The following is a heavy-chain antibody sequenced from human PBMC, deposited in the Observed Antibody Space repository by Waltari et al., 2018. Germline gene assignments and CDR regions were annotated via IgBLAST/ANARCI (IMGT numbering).Heavy chain of an antibody. Sequence: QVQLQESGPGLVKPSETLSLTCAVAGYSISSGYSCGWLRQPPGKGLEWIGGIYYSGSNYYNPSLKSRVTISVDTSKNQFSLKLSSVTAADTAVYYCARGVVVTAADAFDIWGQGTMVTVSS. CDR3: ARGVVVTAADAFDI. CDR2: IYYSGSN. CDR1: GYSISSGYS. J-gene: IGHJ3*02. D-gene: IGHD2-21*02. V-gene: IGHV4-38-2*01.